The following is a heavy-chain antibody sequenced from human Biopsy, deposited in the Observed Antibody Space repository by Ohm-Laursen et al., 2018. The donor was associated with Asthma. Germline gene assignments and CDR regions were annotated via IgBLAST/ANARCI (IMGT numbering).Heavy chain of an antibody. Sequence: TLSLTCAVSGGSISSGDYSWSWIRQPPGKGLEWIGFISPSVNTYYSPPLKSRLTISVDRPKNQFSLRLSSVTAADTAMYYCARDYGDYVWRAFDIWGQGTMVTVSS. V-gene: IGHV4-30-2*01. CDR2: ISPSVNT. J-gene: IGHJ3*02. D-gene: IGHD4-17*01. CDR3: ARDYGDYVWRAFDI. CDR1: GGSISSGDYS.